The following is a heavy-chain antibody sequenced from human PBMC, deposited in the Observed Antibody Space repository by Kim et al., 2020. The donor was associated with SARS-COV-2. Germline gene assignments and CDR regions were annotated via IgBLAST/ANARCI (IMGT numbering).Heavy chain of an antibody. D-gene: IGHD3-10*01. CDR3: AIGFLVRGVRLGFDP. CDR2: VNHSGST. CDR1: GGSFSGYY. V-gene: IGHV4-34*01. Sequence: SETLSLTCAVYGGSFSGYYWSWFRQPPGKGLEWIAEVNHSGSTNYNPSLQSRVTISVDTSKNQFSLKLTSVTAADTAVYYCAIGFLVRGVRLGFDPWGQGTLLTVSS. J-gene: IGHJ5*02.